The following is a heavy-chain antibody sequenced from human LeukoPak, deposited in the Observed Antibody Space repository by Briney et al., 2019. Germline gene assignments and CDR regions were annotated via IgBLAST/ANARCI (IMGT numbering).Heavy chain of an antibody. D-gene: IGHD3-10*01. Sequence: GGSLRLSCAASGFTFRSYAMTWVRQAPGKGLEWVSSLSGRGGSIYYADSVKGRFTISRDNSKNTLYLQMNSLRAEDTAVYYCATDMAEVPGPSDYWGQGTLVTVSS. CDR3: ATDMAEVPGPSDY. CDR1: GFTFRSYA. CDR2: LSGRGGSI. J-gene: IGHJ4*02. V-gene: IGHV3-23*01.